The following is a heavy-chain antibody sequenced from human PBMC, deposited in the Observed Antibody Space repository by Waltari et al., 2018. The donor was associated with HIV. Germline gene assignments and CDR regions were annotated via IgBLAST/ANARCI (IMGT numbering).Heavy chain of an antibody. Sequence: EVLLVESGGGLVQPGGSLRLSCAASGFTFSTYWMHWVRQAPGKGLVWVSRIDEYGGITNYADSVEGRFTISRDNAKNTLYLQMNNLRAEDTATYYCARDLSGYSDYWGQGT. V-gene: IGHV3-74*01. J-gene: IGHJ4*02. CDR1: GFTFSTYW. CDR3: ARDLSGYSDY. CDR2: IDEYGGIT. D-gene: IGHD3-3*01.